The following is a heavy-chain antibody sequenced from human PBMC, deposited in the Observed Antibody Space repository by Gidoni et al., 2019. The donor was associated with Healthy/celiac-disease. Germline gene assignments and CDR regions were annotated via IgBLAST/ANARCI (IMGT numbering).Heavy chain of an antibody. Sequence: QVQLVQSGAEVKKPGAAVKVTCKASGYTFTSYGISWVRQAPGPGLEWLGWISAYNGNANYAQQLQRRVTMSTDTSTSTAYMELRSLRSDDAAVYYCARDQFAVTSLGFDYWGQGTLVTVSS. D-gene: IGHD4-17*01. CDR2: ISAYNGNA. V-gene: IGHV1-18*01. CDR3: ARDQFAVTSLGFDY. J-gene: IGHJ4*02. CDR1: GYTFTSYG.